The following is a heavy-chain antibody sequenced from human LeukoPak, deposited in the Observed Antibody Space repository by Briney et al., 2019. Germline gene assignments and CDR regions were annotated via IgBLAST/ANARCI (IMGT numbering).Heavy chain of an antibody. J-gene: IGHJ4*02. CDR2: ISSSSSYI. D-gene: IGHD2-2*01. CDR1: GFTFSSYS. V-gene: IGHV3-21*01. CDR3: ARDIVVVPAAIGSDY. Sequence: PGGSLRLSCAASGFTFSSYSMSWVRQAPGKGLEWVSSISSSSSYIYYADSVKGRFTISRDNAKNSLYLQMNSLRAEDTAVYYCARDIVVVPAAIGSDYWGQGTLVTVSS.